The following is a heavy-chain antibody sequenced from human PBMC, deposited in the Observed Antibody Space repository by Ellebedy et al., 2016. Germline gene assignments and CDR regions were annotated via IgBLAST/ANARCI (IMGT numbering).Heavy chain of an antibody. CDR1: GFTFDDYT. V-gene: IGHV3-43*01. Sequence: GESLKISCAASGFTFDDYTMHWVRQAPGKGLEWVSLISWDGGSTYYADSVKGRFTISRDNSKNSLYLQMNSLRTEDTALYYCARGPANCGGDCYPDYWGQGTLVTVSS. J-gene: IGHJ4*02. CDR2: ISWDGGST. CDR3: ARGPANCGGDCYPDY. D-gene: IGHD2-21*02.